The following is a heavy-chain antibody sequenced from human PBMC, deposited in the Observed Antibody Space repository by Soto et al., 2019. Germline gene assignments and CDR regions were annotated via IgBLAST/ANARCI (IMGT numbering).Heavy chain of an antibody. V-gene: IGHV4-30-2*01. Sequence: QLQLQESGSGLVKPSQTLSLTCAVSGVSISSGGYSWSWIRQPPGKGLEWIGYIYHSGSTYYNPSLKSRVTISVDRSKNQFSLKLSSVTAAVTDVYYCAGGVDFWSGYGFDYWGQGTLVTVSS. CDR3: AGGVDFWSGYGFDY. J-gene: IGHJ4*02. CDR2: IYHSGST. D-gene: IGHD3-3*01. CDR1: GVSISSGGYS.